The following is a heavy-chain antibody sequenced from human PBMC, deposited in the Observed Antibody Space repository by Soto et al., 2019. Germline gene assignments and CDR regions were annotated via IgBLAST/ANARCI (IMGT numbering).Heavy chain of an antibody. Sequence: HPGGSLRLSCAASGFTFSSYEMNWVRQAPGKGLEWVSYISGSGGTIYYADSVKGRFTISRDNAKNSLYLQMNSLRAEDTAVYYCARGGGWRRTYYYGMDVWGQGTTVTVSS. D-gene: IGHD3-16*01. CDR1: GFTFSSYE. J-gene: IGHJ6*02. CDR2: ISGSGGTI. V-gene: IGHV3-48*03. CDR3: ARGGGWRRTYYYGMDV.